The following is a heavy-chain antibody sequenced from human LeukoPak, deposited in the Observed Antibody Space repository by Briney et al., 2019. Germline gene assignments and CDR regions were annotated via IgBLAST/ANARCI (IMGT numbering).Heavy chain of an antibody. D-gene: IGHD1-7*01. J-gene: IGHJ4*02. Sequence: PSETLSLTCAVYGGSFSGYYWSWIRQPPGKGLEWIGEINHSGGTKYNPSLKSRVTISVDTSKNQFSLKLSSVTAADTAVYYCASNTGTVFDYWGQGALVTVSS. CDR3: ASNTGTVFDY. CDR1: GGSFSGYY. CDR2: INHSGGT. V-gene: IGHV4-34*01.